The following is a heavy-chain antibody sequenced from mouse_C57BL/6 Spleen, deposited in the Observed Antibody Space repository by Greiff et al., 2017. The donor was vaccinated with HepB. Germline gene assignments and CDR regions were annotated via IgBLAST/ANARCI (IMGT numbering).Heavy chain of an antibody. CDR3: ARPANWDVSRTSYFDY. CDR2: ISSGGSYT. J-gene: IGHJ2*01. V-gene: IGHV5-6*02. D-gene: IGHD4-1*01. Sequence: EVKLVESGGDLVKPGGSLKLSCAASGFTFSSYGMSWVRQTPDKRLEWVATISSGGSYTYYPDSVKGRFTISRDNAKNTLYLQMSRLKSEDTAMYYCARPANWDVSRTSYFDYWGQGTTLTASS. CDR1: GFTFSSYG.